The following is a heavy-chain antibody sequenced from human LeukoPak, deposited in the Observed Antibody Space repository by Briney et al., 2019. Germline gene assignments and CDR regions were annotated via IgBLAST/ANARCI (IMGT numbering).Heavy chain of an antibody. J-gene: IGHJ5*02. Sequence: ASVKVSCKASGYTFTGYYMHWVRQAPGQGLEWMGWINPNSGGTNYAQKFQGWVTMTRDTSISTAYMEQSRLRSDDTAVYYCARGALGYCSSTSCYSWFDPWGQGTLVTVSS. CDR2: INPNSGGT. CDR1: GYTFTGYY. V-gene: IGHV1-2*04. CDR3: ARGALGYCSSTSCYSWFDP. D-gene: IGHD2-2*01.